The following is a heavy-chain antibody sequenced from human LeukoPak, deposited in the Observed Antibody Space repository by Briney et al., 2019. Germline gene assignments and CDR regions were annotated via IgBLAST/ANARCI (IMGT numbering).Heavy chain of an antibody. J-gene: IGHJ4*02. D-gene: IGHD3-10*01. CDR3: AKGFGSGRLFDY. Sequence: IRGNGVVTYYADSVKGRFTISRDISKSTLYLQMSSLRAEDTAVYYCAKGFGSGRLFDYWGQGTLVTVSS. CDR2: IRGNGVVT. V-gene: IGHV3-23*01.